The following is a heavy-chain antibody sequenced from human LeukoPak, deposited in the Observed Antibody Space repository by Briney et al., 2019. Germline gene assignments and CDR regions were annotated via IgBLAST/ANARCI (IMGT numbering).Heavy chain of an antibody. CDR2: ISSSSSYI. Sequence: GGSLRLSCAASGFTFSSYSMNWVRQAPGKGLEWVSSISSSSSYIYYADSVKGRFTISRDNAKNSLYLQMNSLRAEDTAVYYCARDLDYRIAAADKEDLVDYWGQGTLVTVSS. V-gene: IGHV3-21*01. CDR1: GFTFSSYS. D-gene: IGHD6-13*01. CDR3: ARDLDYRIAAADKEDLVDY. J-gene: IGHJ4*02.